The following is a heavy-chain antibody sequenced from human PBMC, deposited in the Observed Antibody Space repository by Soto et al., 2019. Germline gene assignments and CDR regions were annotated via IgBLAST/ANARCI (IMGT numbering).Heavy chain of an antibody. J-gene: IGHJ6*02. CDR3: ARYTSITMVRGQDPIKLDHSCYYGMDV. V-gene: IGHV4-59*01. CDR1: GGSISSYY. D-gene: IGHD3-10*01. CDR2: IYYSGST. Sequence: SETLSLTCTVSGGSISSYYWSWIRQPPGKGLEWIGYIYYSGSTNYNPSLKSRVTISVDTSKNQFSLKLSSVTAADTAVYYCARYTSITMVRGQDPIKLDHSCYYGMDVWGQGTTVTVSS.